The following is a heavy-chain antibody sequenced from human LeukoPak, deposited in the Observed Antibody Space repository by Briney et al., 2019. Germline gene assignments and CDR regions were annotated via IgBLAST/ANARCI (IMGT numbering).Heavy chain of an antibody. CDR3: AKDRGFFGGFYNYMDV. J-gene: IGHJ6*03. Sequence: GGSLRLSCAASGFTVSSNYMSWVRQAPGKGLEWVSVIYSGGSTYYADSVKGRFTISSDNSKNTLYLQVNSLRAEDTAVYYCAKDRGFFGGFYNYMDVWGKGTTVTVSS. D-gene: IGHD3-10*01. CDR2: IYSGGST. CDR1: GFTVSSNY. V-gene: IGHV3-53*05.